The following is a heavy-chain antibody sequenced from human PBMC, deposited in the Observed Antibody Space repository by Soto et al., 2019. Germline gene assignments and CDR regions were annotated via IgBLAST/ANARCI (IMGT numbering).Heavy chain of an antibody. Sequence: SETLSLTCTASGGSISSYSWSWIRQPPGKGLEWIGSIYYSGRINYNPSLKSRVTISVDTSKHQFSLKLSSVSAADTAVYYCARDRPFLATYYYYYGMDVWGQGTTVTVSS. CDR2: IYYSGRI. CDR3: ARDRPFLATYYYYYGMDV. V-gene: IGHV4-59*01. J-gene: IGHJ6*02. D-gene: IGHD3-3*02. CDR1: GGSISSYS.